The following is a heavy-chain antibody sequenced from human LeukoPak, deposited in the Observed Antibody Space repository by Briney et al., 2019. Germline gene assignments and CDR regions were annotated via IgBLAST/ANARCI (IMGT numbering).Heavy chain of an antibody. Sequence: PSETLSLTCTVSGGSISSYLWTWIRQPAGKGLEWIGRISSSGSTNYNPSLKSRVTMSVDTSKNQFSLKVNSVTAADTAVYYCARSVTGTANFDYWGQGTLVTVSS. J-gene: IGHJ4*02. CDR1: GGSISSYL. D-gene: IGHD2-21*02. V-gene: IGHV4-4*07. CDR2: ISSSGST. CDR3: ARSVTGTANFDY.